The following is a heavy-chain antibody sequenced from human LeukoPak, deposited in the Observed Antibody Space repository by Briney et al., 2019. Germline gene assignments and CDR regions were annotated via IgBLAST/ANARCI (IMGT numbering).Heavy chain of an antibody. J-gene: IGHJ4*02. CDR2: ISYDGSNK. CDR3: ARGYYYGSGSYSVFDY. Sequence: PGRSLRLSCAASGFTFSSYGMHWVRQAPGKGLEWVAVISYDGSNKYYADSVKGRFTISRDNSKNTLYLQMNSLRAGDTAVYYCARGYYYGSGSYSVFDYWGQGTLVTVSS. V-gene: IGHV3-30*03. CDR1: GFTFSSYG. D-gene: IGHD3-10*01.